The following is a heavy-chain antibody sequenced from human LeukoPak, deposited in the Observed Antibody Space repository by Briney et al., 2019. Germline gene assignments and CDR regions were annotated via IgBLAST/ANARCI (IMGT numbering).Heavy chain of an antibody. J-gene: IGHJ5*02. V-gene: IGHV2-70*16. CDR2: IDWDDDK. CDR3: ARTLPGDYDSSGYWFDP. CDR1: GYSITSGYY. D-gene: IGHD3-22*01. Sequence: TLSLTCAVSGYSITSGYYWGWIRQPPGKALEWLARIDWDDDKFYSTSLKTRLTISKDTSKNQVVLTMTNMDPVDTATYYCARTLPGDYDSSGYWFDPWGQGTLVTVSS.